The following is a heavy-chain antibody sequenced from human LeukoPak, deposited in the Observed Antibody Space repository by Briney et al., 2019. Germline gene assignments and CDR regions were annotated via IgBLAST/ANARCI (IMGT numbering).Heavy chain of an antibody. CDR2: IYPGDSDT. D-gene: IGHD2-2*01. J-gene: IGHJ4*02. CDR1: GYSFTSYW. V-gene: IGHV5-51*01. CDR3: ARSKDIVVVPAAYEFDY. Sequence: GESPKIPCRGSGYSFTSYWFGWVRQMPGKGLVWMGIIYPGDSDTRYSPSFQGQVTISADKSISTAYLQWSSLKASDTAMYYCARSKDIVVVPAAYEFDYWGQGTLVTVSS.